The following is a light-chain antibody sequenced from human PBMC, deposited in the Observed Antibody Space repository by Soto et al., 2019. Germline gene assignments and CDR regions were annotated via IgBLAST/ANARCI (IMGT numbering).Light chain of an antibody. Sequence: QSVLTQPPSVSAAPGQKVTISCSGSSSNIGNNYVSWYQQLPGTAPKLLIYDNNKRPSGIPDRFSGCKSGTSATLGITGLQTGDEADYYCGTWDSSLSAGPYVFGTGTKVTV. V-gene: IGLV1-51*01. CDR3: GTWDSSLSAGPYV. CDR1: SSNIGNNY. CDR2: DNN. J-gene: IGLJ1*01.